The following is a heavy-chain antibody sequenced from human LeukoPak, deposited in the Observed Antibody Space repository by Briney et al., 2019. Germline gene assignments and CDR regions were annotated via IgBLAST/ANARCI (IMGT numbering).Heavy chain of an antibody. V-gene: IGHV1-2*02. Sequence: GASVKVSCKASGYTFTGYYMHWVRQAPGQGLEWMGWINPNSGGTNYAQKFQGRVTMTRDTSISTAYMELSRLRSADTAVYYCARDPWIQLWTTTGRGNWFDPWGQGTLVTVSS. J-gene: IGHJ5*02. CDR1: GYTFTGYY. CDR2: INPNSGGT. CDR3: ARDPWIQLWTTTGRGNWFDP. D-gene: IGHD5-18*01.